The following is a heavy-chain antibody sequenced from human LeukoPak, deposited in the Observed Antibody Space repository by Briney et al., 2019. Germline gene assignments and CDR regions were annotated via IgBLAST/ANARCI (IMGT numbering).Heavy chain of an antibody. CDR1: GFTFSSYG. J-gene: IGHJ4*02. V-gene: IGHV3-30*02. CDR2: IRYDGSNK. CDR3: ANEGVYGSGSPYFDY. Sequence: GGSLRLSCVTSGFTFSSYGMHWVRQAPGKGLEWVAFIRYDGSNKYYADSVKGRFTISRDNSKNTLYLQMNSLRAEDTAVYYCANEGVYGSGSPYFDYWGQGTLVTVSS. D-gene: IGHD3-10*01.